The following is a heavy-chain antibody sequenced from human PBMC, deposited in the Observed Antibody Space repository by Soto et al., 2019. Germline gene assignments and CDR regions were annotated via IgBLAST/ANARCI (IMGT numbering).Heavy chain of an antibody. V-gene: IGHV4-34*01. CDR3: ARDYDSSGYQD. Sequence: QVQLQQWGAGLLKPSETLSLTCAVYGGSFSGYYWSWIRQPPGKGLEWLGEINHSGSTNYNPSLKSRVTISVDTSKNHFSLKLSSVTAADTAVYYCARDYDSSGYQDWGQGTLVTVSS. CDR1: GGSFSGYY. D-gene: IGHD3-22*01. CDR2: INHSGST. J-gene: IGHJ4*02.